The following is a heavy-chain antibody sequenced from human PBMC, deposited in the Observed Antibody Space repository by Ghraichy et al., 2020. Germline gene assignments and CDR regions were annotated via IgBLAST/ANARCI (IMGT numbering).Heavy chain of an antibody. CDR2: IYSGGST. CDR1: DFTVSSNY. Sequence: GGSLRLSCAASDFTVSSNYMSWVRQAPGKGLEWVSVIYSGGSTHYADSVKGRFTISRDNSKNTLYLQMNSLRVEDTAVYCCAREPPSPGGNFDLWGRGTLVTVSS. D-gene: IGHD3-16*01. CDR3: AREPPSPGGNFDL. J-gene: IGHJ2*01. V-gene: IGHV3-53*05.